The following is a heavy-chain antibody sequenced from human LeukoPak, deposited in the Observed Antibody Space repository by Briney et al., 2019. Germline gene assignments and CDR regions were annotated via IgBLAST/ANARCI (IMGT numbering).Heavy chain of an antibody. CDR1: GFTFSSTS. CDR2: IYSGGST. Sequence: GGSLRLSCAASGFTFSSTSMSWVRQAPGKGLEWVSVIYSGGSTYYADSVKGRFTISRDNSKNTLYLQMNSLRAEDTAVYYCARDLDYDSSGTDAFDIWGQGTMVTVSS. D-gene: IGHD3-22*01. CDR3: ARDLDYDSSGTDAFDI. V-gene: IGHV3-53*01. J-gene: IGHJ3*02.